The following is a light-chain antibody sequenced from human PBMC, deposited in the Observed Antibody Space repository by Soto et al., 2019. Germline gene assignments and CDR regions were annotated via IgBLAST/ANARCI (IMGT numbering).Light chain of an antibody. J-gene: IGKJ2*01. CDR3: QQYGSSPQYS. CDR1: QSVSCSY. CDR2: GAS. V-gene: IGKV3-20*01. Sequence: EIVLTQSPGTLSLSPGERATRSCRASQSVSCSYLAWYQQKPGQAPRLLIYGASSRATGIPDRFSGSGSGTDFTLTISRLEPEDFAVYYCQQYGSSPQYSFGQGTKLEIK.